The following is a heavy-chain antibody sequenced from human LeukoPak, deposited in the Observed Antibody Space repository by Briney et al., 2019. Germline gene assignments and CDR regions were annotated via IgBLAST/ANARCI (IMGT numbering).Heavy chain of an antibody. V-gene: IGHV3-21*01. CDR1: GGSISSSSYY. D-gene: IGHD6-19*01. CDR2: ISSSSSYI. Sequence: ETLSLTCTVSGGSISSSSYYWGWVRQAPGKGLEWVSSISSSSSYIYYADSVKGRFTISRDNAKNSLYLQMNSLRAEDTAVYYCARGIAVAGSSYYYYGMDVWGQGTTVTVSS. CDR3: ARGIAVAGSSYYYYGMDV. J-gene: IGHJ6*02.